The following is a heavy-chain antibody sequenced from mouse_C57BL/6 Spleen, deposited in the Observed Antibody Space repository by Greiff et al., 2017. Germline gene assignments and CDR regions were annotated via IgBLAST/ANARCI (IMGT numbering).Heavy chain of an antibody. V-gene: IGHV1-15*01. Sequence: QFQLQQSGAELVRPGASVTLSCKASGYTFTDSEMPWVKQTPVHGLEWIGAMNPETGGTAYNQKFKGKARLTADKSSSTAYMELRSLTSEDAAVYYCPHYDYDGGFAYWGQGTLVTVSA. CDR2: MNPETGGT. CDR1: GYTFTDSE. CDR3: PHYDYDGGFAY. J-gene: IGHJ3*01. D-gene: IGHD2-4*01.